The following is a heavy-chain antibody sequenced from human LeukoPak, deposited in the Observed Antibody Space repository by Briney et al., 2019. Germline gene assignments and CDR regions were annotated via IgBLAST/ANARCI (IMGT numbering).Heavy chain of an antibody. CDR1: GFTFSSYW. CDR3: ARIRKAGYSYGSYYYYGMDV. CDR2: IKQDGSEK. V-gene: IGHV3-7*04. D-gene: IGHD5-18*01. J-gene: IGHJ6*02. Sequence: GGSLRLSCAASGFTFSSYWMSWVRQAPGRGLEWVANIKQDGSEKYYVDSVKGRFTISRDNAKNSLYLQMNSLRADDTAVYYCARIRKAGYSYGSYYYYGMDVWGQGTTVTVSS.